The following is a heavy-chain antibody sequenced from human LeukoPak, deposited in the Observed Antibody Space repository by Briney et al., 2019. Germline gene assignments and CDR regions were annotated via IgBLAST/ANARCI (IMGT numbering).Heavy chain of an antibody. D-gene: IGHD2-2*01. V-gene: IGHV3-11*04. CDR3: ARDPPDIVVVPAARLWFDP. Sequence: GGSLRLSCAASGFTFSDYYMSWIRQAPGKGLEWVSYISSSGSTIYYADSVKGRFTISRDNAKNSLYLQMSSLRAEDTAVYYCARDPPDIVVVPAARLWFDPWGQGTLVTVSS. CDR1: GFTFSDYY. CDR2: ISSSGSTI. J-gene: IGHJ5*02.